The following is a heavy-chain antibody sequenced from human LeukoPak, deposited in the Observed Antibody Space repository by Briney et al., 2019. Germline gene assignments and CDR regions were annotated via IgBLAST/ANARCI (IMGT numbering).Heavy chain of an antibody. J-gene: IGHJ2*01. CDR3: ATLQATAITYNWYFDL. CDR1: GYTLTELS. CDR2: FDPEDGET. D-gene: IGHD1-20*01. V-gene: IGHV1-24*01. Sequence: ASVKVSCKVSGYTLTELSMHWVRQAPGKGLEWVGGFDPEDGETMYAQKFQGRVTLTEDTSTDTAYMNLSSLISGDTAVYYCATLQATAITYNWYFDLWGRGTLVTVSS.